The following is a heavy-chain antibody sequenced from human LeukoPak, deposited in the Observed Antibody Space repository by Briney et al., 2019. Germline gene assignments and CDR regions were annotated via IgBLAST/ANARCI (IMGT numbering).Heavy chain of an antibody. D-gene: IGHD6-6*01. V-gene: IGHV4-61*08. CDR1: GGSISSGGYS. CDR3: ARVFYSSSPPYYYYYYMDV. J-gene: IGHJ6*03. CDR2: IYYSGST. Sequence: PSETLSLTCAVSGGSISSGGYSWSWIRQPPGKGLEWIGYIYYSGSTYYNPSLKSRVTISVDTSKNQFSLKLSSVTAADTAVYYCARVFYSSSPPYYYYYYMDVWGKGTTVTVSS.